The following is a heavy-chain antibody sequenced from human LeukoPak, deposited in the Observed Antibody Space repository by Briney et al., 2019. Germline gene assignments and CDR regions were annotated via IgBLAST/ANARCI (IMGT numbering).Heavy chain of an antibody. CDR3: ARVRAYGDDY. CDR1: GGSFSGYY. CDR2: INHSGST. J-gene: IGHJ4*02. D-gene: IGHD4-17*01. V-gene: IGHV4-34*01. Sequence: PSETLSLTCAVYGGSFSGYYWSWIRQRPGKGLEWIGEINHSGSTNYNPSLKSRVTISVDTSKNQFSLKLSSVTAADTAVYYCARVRAYGDDYWGQGTLVTVPS.